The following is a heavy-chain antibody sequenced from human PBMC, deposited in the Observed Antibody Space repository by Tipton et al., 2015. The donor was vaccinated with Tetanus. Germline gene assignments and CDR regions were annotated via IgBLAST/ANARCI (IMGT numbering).Heavy chain of an antibody. CDR3: AREMNRFFDI. J-gene: IGHJ2*01. CDR1: GGSISSYY. CDR2: ISYAGYT. D-gene: IGHD1-14*01. Sequence: LRLSCTVSGGSISSYYWGWIRQTPGRGLEWIGYISYAGYTSYSPSLKNRVTMSVDTSKNQFSLKLKSVTAADTAVYYCAREMNRFFDIWGRGTLVTVSS. V-gene: IGHV4-59*01.